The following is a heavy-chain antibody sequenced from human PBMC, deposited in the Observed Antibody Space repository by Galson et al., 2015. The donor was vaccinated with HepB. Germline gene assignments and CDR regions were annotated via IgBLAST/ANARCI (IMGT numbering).Heavy chain of an antibody. J-gene: IGHJ4*02. CDR2: IYSGGST. Sequence: SLRLSCAASGFTVSSNYMSWVRQAPGKGLEWLSVIYSGGSTNYADSVKGRLTISRDSSKNTLFLQMNSLRAEDTAVYYCARGSLRRYYFDYWGQGTLVTVSS. CDR1: GFTVSSNY. CDR3: ARGSLRRYYFDY. V-gene: IGHV3-66*02. D-gene: IGHD4-23*01.